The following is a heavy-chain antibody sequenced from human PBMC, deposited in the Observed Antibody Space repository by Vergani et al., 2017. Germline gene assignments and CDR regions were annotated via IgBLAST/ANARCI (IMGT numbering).Heavy chain of an antibody. J-gene: IGHJ1*01. D-gene: IGHD6-19*01. CDR1: VVFIGCNSYY. V-gene: IGHV4-39*01. Sequence: QLQLQESGPGLVKPSETLSLTCTVSVVFIGCNSYYWGWIRQPPGKGLEWIGTIYYTGTTYYNEAHKSRLTISVDTSKNQFSLNLTSVTAADTAVYYCTRHGRSGWAGYFQHWGQGTLVTASS. CDR2: IYYTGTT. CDR3: TRHGRSGWAGYFQH.